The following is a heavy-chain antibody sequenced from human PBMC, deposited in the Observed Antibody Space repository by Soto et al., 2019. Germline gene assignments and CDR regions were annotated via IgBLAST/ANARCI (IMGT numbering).Heavy chain of an antibody. V-gene: IGHV4-34*01. D-gene: IGHD2-15*01. CDR1: GGSFSGYY. J-gene: IGHJ6*03. Sequence: QVQLQQWGAGLLKPSETLSLTCAVYGGSFSGYYWSWIRQPPGKGLEWIGEINHSGSTNYNPSLKGRVTISVDTSKNQFSLKLSSVTAADTAVYYCARGGGTGYCSGGSCYRWTKSYYYYYMDVWGKGTTVTVSS. CDR3: ARGGGTGYCSGGSCYRWTKSYYYYYMDV. CDR2: INHSGST.